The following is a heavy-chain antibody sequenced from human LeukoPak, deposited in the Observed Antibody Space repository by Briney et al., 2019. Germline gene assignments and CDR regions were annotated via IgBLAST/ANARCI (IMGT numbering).Heavy chain of an antibody. J-gene: IGHJ4*02. D-gene: IGHD5-18*01. CDR2: IKQDGSEK. V-gene: IGHV3-7*01. Sequence: GGSLRLSCAASGFTFSSYGMHWVRQAPGKGLEWVANIKQDGSEKYYVDSVKGRFTISRDNAKNSLYLQMNSLRAEDTAVYYCARDRGYSYGYPNDYWGQGTLVTVSS. CDR3: ARDRGYSYGYPNDY. CDR1: GFTFSSYG.